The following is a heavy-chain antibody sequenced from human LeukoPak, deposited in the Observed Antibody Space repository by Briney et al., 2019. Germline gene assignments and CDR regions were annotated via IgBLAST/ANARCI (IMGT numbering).Heavy chain of an antibody. V-gene: IGHV3-33*08. J-gene: IGHJ6*03. D-gene: IGHD3-9*01. Sequence: GGSLRLSCAASGFTFSNYWMTWVRQAPGKGLEWVAVIWYDGSNKYYADSVKGQFTISRDNSKNTLYLQMNSLRAEDTAVYYCARRGDSVLRYFDWLPGDYYYYYMDVWGKGTTVTVSS. CDR2: IWYDGSNK. CDR3: ARRGDSVLRYFDWLPGDYYYYYMDV. CDR1: GFTFSNYW.